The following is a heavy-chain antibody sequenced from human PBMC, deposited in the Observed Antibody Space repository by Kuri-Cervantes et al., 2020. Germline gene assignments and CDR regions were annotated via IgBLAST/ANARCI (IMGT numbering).Heavy chain of an antibody. J-gene: IGHJ4*02. Sequence: GGSLRLSCAASGFTFSNAWMSWVRQAPGKGLEWVARIKEDGSDIWYVDSVKGRFTISRDNVKNSLYLQVSSLRVEDTAVYYCVIDYQNFWGQGALVPSPQ. V-gene: IGHV3-7*01. D-gene: IGHD2-2*01. CDR3: VIDYQNF. CDR1: GFTFSNAW. CDR2: IKEDGSDI.